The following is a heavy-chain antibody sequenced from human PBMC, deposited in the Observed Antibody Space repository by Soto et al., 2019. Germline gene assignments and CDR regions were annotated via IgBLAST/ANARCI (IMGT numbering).Heavy chain of an antibody. Sequence: GGSLRLSCAASGFTFDTCGMHWVRQTPGGRLEWVAIVSYDGSNQQYSDSVKGRFTISRDNSNNTVYLQMDSLRPEDTAVYHCAKGANYYDSNGFYVFNSWGQGTPVTVSS. CDR3: AKGANYYDSNGFYVFNS. CDR2: VSYDGSNQ. CDR1: GFTFDTCG. V-gene: IGHV3-30*18. D-gene: IGHD3-22*01. J-gene: IGHJ5*01.